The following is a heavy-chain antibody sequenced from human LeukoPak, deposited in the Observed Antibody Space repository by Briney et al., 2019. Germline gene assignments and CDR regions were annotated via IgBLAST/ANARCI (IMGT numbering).Heavy chain of an antibody. Sequence: GRSLRLSCEASRVTLGAHAMQLVPEAPGKGLEWVSGIIWNGGGIGYADFVKGRFIISRDNARNSLYLQMNSLRPEDTAFYYCAKDIGGDWTYCTATSCYESAFDVWGQGTMVTVSS. CDR3: AKDIGGDWTYCTATSCYESAFDV. D-gene: IGHD2-2*01. V-gene: IGHV3-9*01. CDR1: RVTLGAHA. CDR2: IIWNGGGI. J-gene: IGHJ3*01.